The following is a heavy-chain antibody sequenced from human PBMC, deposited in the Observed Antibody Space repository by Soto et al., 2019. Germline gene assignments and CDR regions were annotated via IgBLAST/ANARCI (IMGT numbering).Heavy chain of an antibody. CDR3: ARGGLLLWFGEPVQDYYYGMDV. CDR1: GFTFSSYG. J-gene: IGHJ6*02. CDR2: IWYDGSNK. Sequence: QVQLVESGGGVVQPGRSLRLSCAASGFTFSSYGMHWVRQAPGKGLEWVAVIWYDGSNKYYADSVKGRFTISRDNSKNTLYLQMNSLRAEDTAVYYCARGGLLLWFGEPVQDYYYGMDVWGQGTTVTVSS. V-gene: IGHV3-33*01. D-gene: IGHD3-10*01.